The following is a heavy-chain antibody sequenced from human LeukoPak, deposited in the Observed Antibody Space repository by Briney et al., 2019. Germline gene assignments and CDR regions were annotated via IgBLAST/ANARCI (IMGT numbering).Heavy chain of an antibody. CDR2: IYSDNT. CDR1: GFTVSTNS. D-gene: IGHD3-3*01. Sequence: GGSLRLSCTVSGFTVSTNSMSWVRQAPGKGLEWVSFIYSDNTHYSDSVKGRFTISRDNSKNTLYLQMNSLRAEDTAVYYCAKDFGTQDDYWGQGTLVTVSS. CDR3: AKDFGTQDDY. J-gene: IGHJ4*02. V-gene: IGHV3-53*01.